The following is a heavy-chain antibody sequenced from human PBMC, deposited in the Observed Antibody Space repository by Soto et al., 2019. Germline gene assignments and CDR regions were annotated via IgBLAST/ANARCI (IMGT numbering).Heavy chain of an antibody. CDR1: GGTFRSYY. Sequence: PSETLSLPCSVHGGTFRSYYWTWLRQPPGKGLEWIGEINHSGSTNYNPSLKSRVTISVETSKNQFSLKLKSVTAADTAVYYCARADFNYFGSGSNQNFYYYGMDVWGQGTTVTVSS. CDR3: ARADFNYFGSGSNQNFYYYGMDV. V-gene: IGHV4-34*01. CDR2: INHSGST. J-gene: IGHJ6*02. D-gene: IGHD3-10*01.